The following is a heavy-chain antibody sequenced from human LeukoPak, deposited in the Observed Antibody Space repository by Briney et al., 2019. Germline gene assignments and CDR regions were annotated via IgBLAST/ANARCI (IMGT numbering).Heavy chain of an antibody. Sequence: ASMKVTFKASGYTFTFNYIHWVREAPGQGLEWMGFINPNSGGTNYAQKFQGRVTMTRDTSISTAYMELSSLTSDDTAVYYCARDLEGYHYCLRKYSLWGEGRLITVSS. J-gene: IGHJ1*01. CDR1: GYTFTFNY. CDR3: ARDLEGYHYCLRKYSL. D-gene: IGHD1-1*01. CDR2: INPNSGGT. V-gene: IGHV1-2*02.